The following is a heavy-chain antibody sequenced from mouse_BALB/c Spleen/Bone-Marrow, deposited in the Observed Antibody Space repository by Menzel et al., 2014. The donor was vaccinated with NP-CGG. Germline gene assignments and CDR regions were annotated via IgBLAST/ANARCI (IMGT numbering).Heavy chain of an antibody. CDR1: GYTFTSYW. V-gene: IGHV1-7*01. CDR2: INPSTGYT. D-gene: IGHD2-14*01. J-gene: IGHJ2*01. Sequence: VKLMESGAELAKPGASVKMSCKASGYTFTSYWMHWVKQRPGQGLEWIGYINPSTGYTEYNQKFKDKATLTADKSSSTAYMQLSSLTSEDSAVYYRARHYRSYFDYWGQGTTLTVSS. CDR3: ARHYRSYFDY.